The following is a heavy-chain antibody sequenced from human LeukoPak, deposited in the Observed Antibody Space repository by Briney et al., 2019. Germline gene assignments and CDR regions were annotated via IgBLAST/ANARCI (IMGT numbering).Heavy chain of an antibody. D-gene: IGHD3-3*01. J-gene: IGHJ5*02. CDR3: ARGEAIFGVGLGFDP. Sequence: ASVKVSCKASGYTFNSYGISWVRQAPGQGLEWMGWISAYNGNTNYAQKLQGRVTMTTDTSTSTAYMELRSLRSDDTAVYYCARGEAIFGVGLGFDPWGQGTLVTVSS. CDR1: GYTFNSYG. CDR2: ISAYNGNT. V-gene: IGHV1-18*01.